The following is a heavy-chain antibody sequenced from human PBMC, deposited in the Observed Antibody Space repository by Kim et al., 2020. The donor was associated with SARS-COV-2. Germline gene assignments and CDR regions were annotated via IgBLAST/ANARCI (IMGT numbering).Heavy chain of an antibody. V-gene: IGHV4-59*01. J-gene: IGHJ4*02. Sequence: NYTPALKRRVTISVDTSKNQFSLKLSSVTAADTAVYYCAGYSSSWYAFDYWGQGTLVTVSS. CDR3: AGYSSSWYAFDY. D-gene: IGHD6-13*01.